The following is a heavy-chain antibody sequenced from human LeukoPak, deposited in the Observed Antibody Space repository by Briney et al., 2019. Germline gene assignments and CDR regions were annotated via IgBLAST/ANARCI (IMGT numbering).Heavy chain of an antibody. V-gene: IGHV4-59*12. CDR2: IYYSGST. J-gene: IGHJ4*02. CDR3: ATVPYYYDSSGYYYGAFDH. D-gene: IGHD3-22*01. CDR1: GGSISSYY. Sequence: SETLSLTCTVSGGSISSYYWSWIRQPPGKGLEWIGYIYYSGSTNYNPSLKSRVTISVDTSKNQFSLKLSSVTAADTAVYYCATVPYYYDSSGYYYGAFDHWGQGTLVTVSS.